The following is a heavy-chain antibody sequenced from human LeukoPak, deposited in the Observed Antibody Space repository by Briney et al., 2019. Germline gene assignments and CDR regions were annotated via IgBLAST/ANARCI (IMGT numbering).Heavy chain of an antibody. D-gene: IGHD3-10*01. CDR2: FDPEDGET. V-gene: IGHV1-24*01. Sequence: ASVKVSCKVSGYTLTELSMHWVRQAPGKGLEWMGGFDPEDGETIYAQKFQGRVTMTEDTSTDTAYMELSSLRSEDTAVYYCATGKDGSGSYPFDYWGQGTLVTVSS. CDR1: GYTLTELS. J-gene: IGHJ4*02. CDR3: ATGKDGSGSYPFDY.